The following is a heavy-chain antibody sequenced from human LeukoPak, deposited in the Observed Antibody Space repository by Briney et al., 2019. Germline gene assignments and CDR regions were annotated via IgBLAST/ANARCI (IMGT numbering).Heavy chain of an antibody. CDR2: INQDGSEK. V-gene: IGHV3-7*01. J-gene: IGHJ1*01. D-gene: IGHD3-22*01. Sequence: GGPLRLSCVVSGFTFSSYNMNWVRQAPGKGLVWVANINQDGSEKNYVDSVKGRFTISRDNAKNSLYLQMKSLRAEDTALYYCVRETYDYDSSGYYAYWGQGTLVTVSS. CDR3: VRETYDYDSSGYYAY. CDR1: GFTFSSYN.